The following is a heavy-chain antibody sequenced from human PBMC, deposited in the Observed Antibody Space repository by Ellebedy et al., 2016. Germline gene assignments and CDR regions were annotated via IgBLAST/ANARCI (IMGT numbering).Heavy chain of an antibody. CDR2: TSDGGDDT. Sequence: GGSLRLSXAASGFTFRSYGMSWVRQAPGKGLEWVSVTSDGGDDTKYADSVKGRFTISRDNYKNTLFLQMNSLRAEDTAVYYCARADYGDDFQVYYYGMDVWGQGTTVTVSS. CDR1: GFTFRSYG. J-gene: IGHJ6*02. D-gene: IGHD4-17*01. CDR3: ARADYGDDFQVYYYGMDV. V-gene: IGHV3-23*01.